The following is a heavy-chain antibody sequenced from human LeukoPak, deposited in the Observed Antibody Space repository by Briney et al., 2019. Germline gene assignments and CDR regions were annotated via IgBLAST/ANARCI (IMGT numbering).Heavy chain of an antibody. V-gene: IGHV4-59*01. CDR1: GGSISSYY. Sequence: SETLSLTCIVSGGSISSYYWNWIRQPPGKGLEWIGYIYYSGSTNYNPSLKSRVTISVDTSKNQFSLKLSSVTAADTAVYYCARSGGFTSPQNYWGQGALVTASS. D-gene: IGHD3-16*01. J-gene: IGHJ4*02. CDR2: IYYSGST. CDR3: ARSGGFTSPQNY.